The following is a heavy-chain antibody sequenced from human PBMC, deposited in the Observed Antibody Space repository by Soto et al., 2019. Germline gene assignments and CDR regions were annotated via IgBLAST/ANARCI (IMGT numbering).Heavy chain of an antibody. Sequence: QVQLVQSGAEVKKPGASVKVSCKASGYTFNSYGISWVRQAPGQGLEWMGWISDHNYNINYAQKLQGRVTMTTDTSTSTAYMELRGLRSDDTAVYYCARAGGRNFYYGMDVWGQGTTVTVSS. D-gene: IGHD2-8*02. CDR3: ARAGGRNFYYGMDV. V-gene: IGHV1-18*01. CDR2: ISDHNYNI. J-gene: IGHJ6*02. CDR1: GYTFNSYG.